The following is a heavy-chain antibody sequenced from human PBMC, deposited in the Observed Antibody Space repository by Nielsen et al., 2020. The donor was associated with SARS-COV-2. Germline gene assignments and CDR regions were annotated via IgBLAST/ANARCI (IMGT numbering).Heavy chain of an antibody. J-gene: IGHJ4*02. D-gene: IGHD5-24*01. CDR2: IYSGGST. Sequence: GESLKISCAASGFTFDDYAMHWVRQAPGKGLEWVSVIYSGGSTYYADSVKGRFTISRHNSKNTLYLQMNSLRAEDTAVYYCARGRDGYGDYWGQGTLVTVSS. CDR1: GFTFDDYA. CDR3: ARGRDGYGDY. V-gene: IGHV3-53*04.